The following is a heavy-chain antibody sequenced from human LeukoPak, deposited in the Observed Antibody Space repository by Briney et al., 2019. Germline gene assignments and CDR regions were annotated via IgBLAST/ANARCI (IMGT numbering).Heavy chain of an antibody. CDR3: ARSTMVRGVIISGLDY. CDR1: GYSFSTYW. CDR2: IYPGDSDT. V-gene: IGHV5-51*01. D-gene: IGHD3-10*01. J-gene: IGHJ4*02. Sequence: RGESLKISCKGSGYSFSTYWIGWVRQMPGKGLEWMGIIYPGDSDTGYSPSFQGQVTISADKSISTAYLQWSSLKASDTAMYYCARSTMVRGVIISGLDYWGQGTLVTVSS.